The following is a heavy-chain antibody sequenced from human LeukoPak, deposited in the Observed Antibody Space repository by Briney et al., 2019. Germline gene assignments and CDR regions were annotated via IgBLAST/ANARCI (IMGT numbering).Heavy chain of an antibody. J-gene: IGHJ4*02. V-gene: IGHV3-23*01. Sequence: GGSPRLSCSTSGFTFNDYAMSWVRQAPGKGLEWVSSISTSGGGLFYADSVMGRFTISRDNSRNTLYLQMDNLGAEDTAVYYCATQFRAYYFDYWGQGTLVTVSS. CDR3: ATQFRAYYFDY. D-gene: IGHD2-21*01. CDR1: GFTFNDYA. CDR2: ISTSGGGL.